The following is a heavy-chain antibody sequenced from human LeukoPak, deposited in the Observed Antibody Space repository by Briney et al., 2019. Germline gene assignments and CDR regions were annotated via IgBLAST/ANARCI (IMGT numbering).Heavy chain of an antibody. CDR2: IYYSAST. CDR3: ARDKAGAGNRAGGWFDH. Sequence: SETLSLTCTASGVSISSYYWSWLPQPPGKGLERLGNIYYSASTNYNPSLKSRVTISVDTSKNQFSLKLSSVTAADTAVYYCARDKAGAGNRAGGWFDHWGQGTLVTVSS. D-gene: IGHD6-13*01. CDR1: GVSISSYY. V-gene: IGHV4-59*01. J-gene: IGHJ5*02.